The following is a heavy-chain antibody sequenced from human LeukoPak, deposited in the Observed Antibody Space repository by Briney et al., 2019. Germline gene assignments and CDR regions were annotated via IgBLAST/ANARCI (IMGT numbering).Heavy chain of an antibody. CDR2: ISWNSGSI. CDR1: GFTFDDYA. CDR3: AKSRASIAAAGHFDY. Sequence: LPGGSLRLSCAASGFTFDDYAMHWVRQAPGKGLEWVPGISWNSGSIGYADSVKGRFTIPRDNAKNSLYLQMNSLRAEDTALYYCAKSRASIAAAGHFDYWGQGTLVTVSS. D-gene: IGHD6-13*01. V-gene: IGHV3-9*01. J-gene: IGHJ4*02.